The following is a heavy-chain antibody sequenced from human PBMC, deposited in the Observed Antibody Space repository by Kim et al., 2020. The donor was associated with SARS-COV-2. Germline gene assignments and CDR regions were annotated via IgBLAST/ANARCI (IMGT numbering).Heavy chain of an antibody. Sequence: ASVKVSCKASGYTFTSYAMHWVRQAPGQRLEWMGWINAGNGNTKYSQKFQGRVTITRDTSASTAYMELSSLRSEDTAVYYCARVGPLLGSGWSRWGQGTLVTVSS. CDR3: ARVGPLLGSGWSR. J-gene: IGHJ4*02. D-gene: IGHD6-19*01. CDR1: GYTFTSYA. CDR2: INAGNGNT. V-gene: IGHV1-3*01.